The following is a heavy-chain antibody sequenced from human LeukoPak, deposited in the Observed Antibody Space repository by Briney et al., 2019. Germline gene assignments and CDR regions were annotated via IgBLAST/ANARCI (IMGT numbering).Heavy chain of an antibody. J-gene: IGHJ4*02. V-gene: IGHV1-8*01. D-gene: IGHD3-3*01. CDR2: MNPNSGNT. Sequence: ASVKVSCKASGYTFTSYDINWVRQATGQGLEWMGWMNPNSGNTGYAQKFQGRVTMTRNTSISTAYMELSSLGSEDTAVYYCARGSWRRVSRFDYWGQGTLVTVSS. CDR1: GYTFTSYD. CDR3: ARGSWRRVSRFDY.